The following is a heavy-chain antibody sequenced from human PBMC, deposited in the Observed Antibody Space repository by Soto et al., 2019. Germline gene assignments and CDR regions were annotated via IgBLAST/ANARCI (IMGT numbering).Heavy chain of an antibody. Sequence: PGGSLILSCAASGFTFSSYLMSWVRQAPGKGLEWVANIKQDGSEKWYVDSVKGRFTISRDNAKNSLYLQMNSLRAEDTAVYYCARGDYYDSSGPFSDAFDIWGQGTMVTVSS. D-gene: IGHD3-22*01. V-gene: IGHV3-7*04. CDR3: ARGDYYDSSGPFSDAFDI. CDR2: IKQDGSEK. J-gene: IGHJ3*02. CDR1: GFTFSSYL.